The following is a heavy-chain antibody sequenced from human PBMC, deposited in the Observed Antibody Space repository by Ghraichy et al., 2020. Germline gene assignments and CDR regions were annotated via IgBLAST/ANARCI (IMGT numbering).Heavy chain of an antibody. D-gene: IGHD6-19*01. CDR2: ISSSSSYI. J-gene: IGHJ6*03. CDR3: VRGPGIAVAGKPYYMDV. Sequence: GGSLRLSCAASGFTFSSYSMNWVRQAPGKGLEWVSSISSSSSYIYYADSVKGRFTISRDNAKNSLYLQMNSLRAEDTAVYYCVRGPGIAVAGKPYYMDVWGKGTTVTVSS. V-gene: IGHV3-21*01. CDR1: GFTFSSYS.